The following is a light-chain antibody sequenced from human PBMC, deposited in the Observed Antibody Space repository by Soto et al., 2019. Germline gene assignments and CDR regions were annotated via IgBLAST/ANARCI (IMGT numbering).Light chain of an antibody. CDR3: GAYTTSSTLA. Sequence: QSALTQPASVSGSPGQSITISCTGTSGDVGAYNYVSWYQQNPGKAPKLLISDVNNRPSGVSHRFSGSKSGNAASLTISGLQPEDEGNYYCGAYTTSSTLAFGGGTKLTVL. CDR1: SGDVGAYNY. CDR2: DVN. J-gene: IGLJ2*01. V-gene: IGLV2-14*03.